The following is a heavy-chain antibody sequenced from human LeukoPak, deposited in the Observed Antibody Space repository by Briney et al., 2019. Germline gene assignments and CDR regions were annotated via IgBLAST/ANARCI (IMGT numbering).Heavy chain of an antibody. CDR3: TTMIHFPFFDY. V-gene: IGHV3-23*01. D-gene: IGHD3-16*01. Sequence: GGSQRLSCAASGFTFSSYAMSWVRQAPGKGLEWVSAISGSGGSTYYADSVKGRFTLSRDNSKNTLYLQMNSLKTEDTAVYYCTTMIHFPFFDYWGQGTLVTVSS. J-gene: IGHJ4*02. CDR2: ISGSGGST. CDR1: GFTFSSYA.